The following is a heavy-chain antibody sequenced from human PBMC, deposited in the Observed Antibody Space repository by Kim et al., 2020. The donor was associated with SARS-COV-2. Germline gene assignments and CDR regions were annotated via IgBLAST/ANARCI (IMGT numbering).Heavy chain of an antibody. CDR3: ARGYSSGWSFDAFDI. D-gene: IGHD6-19*01. CDR2: INTNTGNP. J-gene: IGHJ3*02. Sequence: ASVKVSCKASGYTFTSYAMNWVRQAPGQGLEWMGWINTNTGNPTYAQGFTGRFVFSLDTSVSTAYLQISSLKAEDTAVYYCARGYSSGWSFDAFDIWGQGTMVTVSS. V-gene: IGHV7-4-1*02. CDR1: GYTFTSYA.